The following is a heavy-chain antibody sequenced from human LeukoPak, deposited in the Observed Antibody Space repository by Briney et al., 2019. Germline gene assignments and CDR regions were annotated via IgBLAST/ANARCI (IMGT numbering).Heavy chain of an antibody. CDR1: GFTFSNAW. D-gene: IGHD2-21*02. V-gene: IGHV3-15*01. CDR2: IKSKTDGGTT. Sequence: GGSLRLSCVASGFTFSNAWMNWVRQAPGKRREWVGRIKSKTDGGTTDYAAPVKGRITISRDDSTNTLHLQMNSLKTEDTAVYYCTTSLAGAGTAVYPFDNWGQGTLVTVSS. J-gene: IGHJ4*02. CDR3: TTSLAGAGTAVYPFDN.